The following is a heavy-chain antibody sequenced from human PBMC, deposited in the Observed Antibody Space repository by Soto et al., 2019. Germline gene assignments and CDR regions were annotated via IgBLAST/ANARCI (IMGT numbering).Heavy chain of an antibody. CDR2: IYYTGST. CDR3: AMDSGYDSKYLVY. Sequence: QVQLQESGPGLAKPSQTPSLTCTVSGGSISSAGYYWNWIRQHTGKGPEWIGYIYYTGSTYYNPSLKSRFTISVDTSTNKFSLKLSSVMAADTAVYYCAMDSGYDSKYLVYWGQGTLVTVSS. J-gene: IGHJ4*02. D-gene: IGHD5-12*01. V-gene: IGHV4-31*03. CDR1: GGSISSAGYY.